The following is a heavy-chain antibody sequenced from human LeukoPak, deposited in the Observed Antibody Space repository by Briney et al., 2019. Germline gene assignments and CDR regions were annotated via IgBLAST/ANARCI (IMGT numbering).Heavy chain of an antibody. J-gene: IGHJ4*02. CDR3: ARGLRYFDWLLGY. CDR1: GFTFSSYA. V-gene: IGHV3-30*04. Sequence: PGRSLRLSCAASGFTFSSYAMHWVRQAPGKGLGWVAVISYDGSNKYYADSVKGRFTISRDNSKNTLYLQMNSLRAEDTAVYYCARGLRYFDWLLGYWGQGTLVTVSS. CDR2: ISYDGSNK. D-gene: IGHD3-9*01.